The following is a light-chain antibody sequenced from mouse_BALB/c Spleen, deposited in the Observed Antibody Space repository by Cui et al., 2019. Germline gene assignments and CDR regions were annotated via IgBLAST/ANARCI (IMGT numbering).Light chain of an antibody. J-gene: IGKJ4*01. CDR3: LQYDNLLFT. CDR1: QDNKKH. CDR2: YTS. V-gene: IGKV19-93*01. Sequence: DIQMTESPSTLSASLGGKVTITCKASQDNKKHIPWYQRKPGKGPRLLIHYTSTLQPGIPSRFSGSGTGRDYSFSISNLEPEDIATYYCLQYDNLLFTFGSGTKLEIK.